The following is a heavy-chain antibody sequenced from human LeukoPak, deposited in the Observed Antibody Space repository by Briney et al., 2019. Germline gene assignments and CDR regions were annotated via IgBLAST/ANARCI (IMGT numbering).Heavy chain of an antibody. Sequence: ASVKVSCKASGYNFNIFGISWVREAPGQGLEWMGWISARDGDTEYAQNLQGRVTITTDTSTSTAYMELNSLTSDDTAIYYCARAGATVTTHFDSWGQGTLVTISS. D-gene: IGHD4-17*01. J-gene: IGHJ4*02. V-gene: IGHV1-18*01. CDR2: ISARDGDT. CDR1: GYNFNIFG. CDR3: ARAGATVTTHFDS.